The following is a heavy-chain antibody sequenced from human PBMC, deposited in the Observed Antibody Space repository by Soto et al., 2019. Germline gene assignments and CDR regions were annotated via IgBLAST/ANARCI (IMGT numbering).Heavy chain of an antibody. J-gene: IGHJ4*02. Sequence: GGSLRLSCAASGFTFSSYSMNWLLQAPGEGLEGVSGIIGSADSTYYADSVRGRVTISGDNSKNTFSLQITRLRVADTAVYYCANPSGLSGKNRAFAYWSQGTLVTVSS. CDR3: ANPSGLSGKNRAFAY. D-gene: IGHD1-26*01. CDR2: IIGSADST. V-gene: IGHV3-23*01. CDR1: GFTFSSYS.